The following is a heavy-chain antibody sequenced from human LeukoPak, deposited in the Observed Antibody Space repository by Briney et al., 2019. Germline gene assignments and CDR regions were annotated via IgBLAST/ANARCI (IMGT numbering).Heavy chain of an antibody. J-gene: IGHJ2*01. CDR2: IYTSGST. V-gene: IGHV4-4*07. D-gene: IGHD2-15*01. CDR3: ARDFGAASLYFDL. CDR1: GVSISNYY. Sequence: SETLSLTCTVSGVSISNYYWNWIRQPAGKGLEWIGRIYTSGSTNYNPSLKSRVTMSVDTSKNQFSLKLSSVTAADTAVYYCARDFGAASLYFDLWGRGTLVTVSS.